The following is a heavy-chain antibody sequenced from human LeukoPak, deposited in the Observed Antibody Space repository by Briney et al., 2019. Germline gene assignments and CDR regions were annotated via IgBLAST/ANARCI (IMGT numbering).Heavy chain of an antibody. CDR1: GGSISSSSYY. CDR2: IYYSGST. V-gene: IGHV4-39*07. D-gene: IGHD2-2*03. Sequence: SETLSLTCTVSGGSISSSSYYWGWIRQPPGKGLEWIGSIYYSGSTYYNPSLKSRVTISVDTSKNQFSLKLSSVTAADTAVYYCARLLRVGYCSTTSCNWFDPWGQGTLVTVSS. CDR3: ARLLRVGYCSTTSCNWFDP. J-gene: IGHJ5*02.